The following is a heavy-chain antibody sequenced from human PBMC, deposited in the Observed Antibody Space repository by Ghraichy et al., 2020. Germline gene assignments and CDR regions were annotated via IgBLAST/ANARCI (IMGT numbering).Heavy chain of an antibody. V-gene: IGHV4-39*01. Sequence: SETLSLTCTVSGGSISISNYYWGWIRQPPGKGLEWIGSIYYSGSTYYNPSLKSRVTISVDTSKNQFSLKLSSVTAADTAVYYCASLEYSSSFFDYWGQGTLVTVSS. CDR1: GGSISISNYY. CDR3: ASLEYSSSFFDY. CDR2: IYYSGST. J-gene: IGHJ4*02. D-gene: IGHD6-13*01.